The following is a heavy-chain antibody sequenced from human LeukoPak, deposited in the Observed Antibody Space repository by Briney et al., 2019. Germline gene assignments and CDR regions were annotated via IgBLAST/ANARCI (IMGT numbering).Heavy chain of an antibody. Sequence: SGTLSLTCAVSGESVSSSNWWSWVRQPPGKGLEWIGEIYHSGTTNYDPSLKSRVTISIDTSRNQFSLRLTSVTAADTAVYYCANKVYCSTTSCYHAGYWGQGTLVTVSS. V-gene: IGHV4-4*02. J-gene: IGHJ4*02. CDR1: GESVSSSNW. CDR2: IYHSGTT. CDR3: ANKVYCSTTSCYHAGY. D-gene: IGHD2-2*01.